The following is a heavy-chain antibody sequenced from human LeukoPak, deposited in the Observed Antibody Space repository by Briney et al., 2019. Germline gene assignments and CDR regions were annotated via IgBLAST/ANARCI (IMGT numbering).Heavy chain of an antibody. D-gene: IGHD6-13*01. CDR2: MNPGNGDT. J-gene: IGHJ4*02. CDR3: ARAPRYSSSWGYFDY. V-gene: IGHV1-8*01. CDR1: GYTFTTHD. Sequence: ASVKVSCKASGYTFTTHDLTWVRQATGQGLEWMGWMNPGNGDTAYAQKFQGRVTITRDTSASTAYMELSSLRSEDTAVYYCARAPRYSSSWGYFDYWGQGTLVTVSS.